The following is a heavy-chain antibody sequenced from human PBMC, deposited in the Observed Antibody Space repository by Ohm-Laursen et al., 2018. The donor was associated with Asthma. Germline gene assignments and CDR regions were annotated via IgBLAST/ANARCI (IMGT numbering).Heavy chain of an antibody. Sequence: GSSVKVSCKASGYTFTSYGINWVRQAPGQGLEWMGWISAYNGNTNYAQKLQGRVTMTTDTSTSTAYMELRSLRSDDTAVYYCARDGYCSSTSCYGSYYYYGMDVWGQGTTVTVSS. CDR3: ARDGYCSSTSCYGSYYYYGMDV. V-gene: IGHV1-18*01. J-gene: IGHJ6*02. CDR1: GYTFTSYG. D-gene: IGHD2-2*01. CDR2: ISAYNGNT.